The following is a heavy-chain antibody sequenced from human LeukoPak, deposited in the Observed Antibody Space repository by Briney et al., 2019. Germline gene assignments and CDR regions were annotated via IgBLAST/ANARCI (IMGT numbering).Heavy chain of an antibody. CDR3: AGVVAEYYYYYGMDV. CDR2: IIPILGIA. CDR1: GGTFSSYA. Sequence: GASVKVSCKASGGTFSSYAISWVRQAPGQGLEWMGRIIPILGIANYAQKFQGRVTITADKSTSTAYMELSSLRSDDTAVYYCAGVVAEYYYYYGMDVWGQGTTVTVSS. J-gene: IGHJ6*02. V-gene: IGHV1-69*04. D-gene: IGHD6-19*01.